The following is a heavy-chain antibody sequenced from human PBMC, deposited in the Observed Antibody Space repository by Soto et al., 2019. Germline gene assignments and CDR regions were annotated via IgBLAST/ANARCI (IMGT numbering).Heavy chain of an antibody. CDR2: INQDGGGT. Sequence: EVQLVESGGGLVQPGGSLRLSCVASGFTFISSFMGWVRQAPGTGLEWVANINQDGGGTYYVDSVEGRFTISRDNAKDSLYLQMNSLRGEDTAVYYCARYFRGSGRYFFDYWGQGTLVTVSS. V-gene: IGHV3-7*03. J-gene: IGHJ4*02. CDR3: ARYFRGSGRYFFDY. D-gene: IGHD6-19*01. CDR1: GFTFISSF.